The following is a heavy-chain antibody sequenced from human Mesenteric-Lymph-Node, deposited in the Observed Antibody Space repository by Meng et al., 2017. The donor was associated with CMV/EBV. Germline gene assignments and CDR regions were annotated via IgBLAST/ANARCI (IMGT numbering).Heavy chain of an antibody. Sequence: SVKVSCKASGYSFTGYYMHWVRQAPGQGLEWMGRIIPILDITNYAQRFQGRVTIIADKSTSTASMELSSLRSEDTAVYYCAIVVDATMVPNFDYWGQGTLVTVSS. CDR3: AIVVDATMVPNFDY. J-gene: IGHJ4*02. D-gene: IGHD5-18*01. CDR1: GYSFTGYY. V-gene: IGHV1-69*02. CDR2: IIPILDIT.